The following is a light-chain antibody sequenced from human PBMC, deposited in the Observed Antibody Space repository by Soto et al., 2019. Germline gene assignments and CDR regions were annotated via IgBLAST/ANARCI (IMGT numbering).Light chain of an antibody. V-gene: IGKV1-5*01. CDR1: QTITTW. Sequence: GDRVTITCRASQTITTWMAWYQQKPGKAPKLLVYDASTLQSGVATRFSGSGSGTEFTLIISGLQPEDSATYYCQQYNSYLYTFGQGTKVDIK. CDR3: QQYNSYLYT. CDR2: DAS. J-gene: IGKJ2*01.